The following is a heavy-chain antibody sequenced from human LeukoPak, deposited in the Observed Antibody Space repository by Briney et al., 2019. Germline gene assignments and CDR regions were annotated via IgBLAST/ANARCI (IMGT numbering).Heavy chain of an antibody. V-gene: IGHV3-49*02. CDR3: SRGLRFPDV. D-gene: IGHD3-3*01. Sequence: VGFIRTKTYAEATEYAASVKGRFTFSRDDSNSIAHLQMNSLKTEDTAVYYCSRGLRFPDVWGKGTTVTVSS. J-gene: IGHJ6*04. CDR2: IRTKTYAEAT.